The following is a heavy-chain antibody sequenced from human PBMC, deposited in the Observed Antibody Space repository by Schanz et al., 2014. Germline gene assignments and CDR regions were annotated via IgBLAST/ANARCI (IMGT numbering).Heavy chain of an antibody. CDR2: ITYDGSNT. D-gene: IGHD2-21*01. CDR3: AKGQGAVINNWYFDL. V-gene: IGHV3-33*06. Sequence: QAQLVESGGGVVQPGRSLRLSCAASGFTFNNYGMHWVRQAPGKGLEWVAIITYDGSNTYHADSVKGRFTISRDNSINTLSLQMNSLSADDTAVYYCAKGQGAVINNWYFDLWGRGTLVTVSS. CDR1: GFTFNNYG. J-gene: IGHJ2*01.